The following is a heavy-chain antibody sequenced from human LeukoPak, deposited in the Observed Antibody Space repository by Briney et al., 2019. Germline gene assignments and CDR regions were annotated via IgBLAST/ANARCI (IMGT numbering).Heavy chain of an antibody. D-gene: IGHD3-3*01. Sequence: GESLKISCKGSGYTFTGYYIHWVRQAPGQGLEWMGWINPNIGGTDYAQKFQGRVTMTRDTSISTAYMELSSLRSDDAAVYYCARDPHVWSGYTYYFDHWGQGTLVTVSS. CDR2: INPNIGGT. CDR1: GYTFTGYY. CDR3: ARDPHVWSGYTYYFDH. V-gene: IGHV1-2*02. J-gene: IGHJ4*02.